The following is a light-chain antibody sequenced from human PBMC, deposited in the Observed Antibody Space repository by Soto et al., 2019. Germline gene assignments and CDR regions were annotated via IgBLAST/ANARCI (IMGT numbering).Light chain of an antibody. CDR3: QQYGGSPQT. Sequence: EIVLTQSPGTLALSPGEGATLSCRASQSVSKYLTWDQQKPGQAPRLLIYGASSRATGIPDSFSGSGSGTDFTLTISRLETEDFAVYYCQQYGGSPQTFGQGTKVEIK. V-gene: IGKV3-20*01. CDR1: QSVSKY. CDR2: GAS. J-gene: IGKJ1*01.